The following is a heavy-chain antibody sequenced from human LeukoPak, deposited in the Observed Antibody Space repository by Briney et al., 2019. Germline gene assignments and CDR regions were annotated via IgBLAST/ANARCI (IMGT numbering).Heavy chain of an antibody. J-gene: IGHJ4*02. CDR3: SRDLGNCSGSSCYLYYFGY. D-gene: IGHD2-15*01. CDR2: ISYDGSNK. CDR1: GFTFSSYA. Sequence: SGGSLRLSCAASGFTFSSYAMHWVRQAPGKGLEWVAVISYDGSNKHYADSVKGRFTISRDNSKNTLYLQMNSLRAEDTAVYYCSRDLGNCSGSSCYLYYFGYWGQGTLVTVSS. V-gene: IGHV3-30*04.